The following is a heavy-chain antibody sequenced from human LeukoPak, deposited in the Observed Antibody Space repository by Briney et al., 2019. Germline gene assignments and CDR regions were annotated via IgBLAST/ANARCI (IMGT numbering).Heavy chain of an antibody. CDR2: ISWDSGSS. D-gene: IGHD2-8*01. CDR1: GFNLDDYA. V-gene: IGHV3-9*01. Sequence: PGGSLRLSCAASGFNLDDYAMHWVRHAPGKGLEWVSSISWDSGSSVYVDSVKGRFTISRDNAKNSLYLQMDSLTPEDSALYYCVKDLRMDLHLDTFHIWGRGTRVTVSS. CDR3: VKDLRMDLHLDTFHI. J-gene: IGHJ3*02.